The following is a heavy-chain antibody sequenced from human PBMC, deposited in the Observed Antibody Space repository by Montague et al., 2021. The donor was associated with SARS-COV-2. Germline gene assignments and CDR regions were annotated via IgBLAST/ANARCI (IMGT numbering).Heavy chain of an antibody. J-gene: IGHJ4*02. V-gene: IGHV4-39*01. CDR3: TRTTDDSALAATF. Sequence: SETLSLTCIVSGGSISSRTYYWGWIRQPPGKGLEWIASIHYSGRTYHNPPLKSRVTMSVDTSKNQFSLKLSSVTAADTAVYYCTRTTDDSALAATFWGQGTLVTVSS. CDR2: IHYSGRT. D-gene: IGHD6-19*01. CDR1: GGSISSRTYY.